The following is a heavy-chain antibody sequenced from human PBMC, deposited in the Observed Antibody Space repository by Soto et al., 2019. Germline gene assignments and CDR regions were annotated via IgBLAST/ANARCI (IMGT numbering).Heavy chain of an antibody. V-gene: IGHV3-74*01. CDR2: INSDGSST. CDR1: GFTFSSYW. CDR3: ASVGLAAPSGSPKDDY. Sequence: EVQLVESGGGLVQPGGSLRLSCAASGFTFSSYWMHWVRQAPGKGPVWVSRINSDGSSTSYADSVKGRFTISRDNAKNTLYLQMNSLRAEDTAVYYCASVGLAAPSGSPKDDYWGQGTLVTVSS. J-gene: IGHJ4*02. D-gene: IGHD6-13*01.